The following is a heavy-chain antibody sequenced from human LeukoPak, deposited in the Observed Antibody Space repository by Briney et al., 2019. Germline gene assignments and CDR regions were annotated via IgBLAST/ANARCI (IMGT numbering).Heavy chain of an antibody. CDR1: GFTFSSYW. Sequence: GGSLRLACAASGFTFSSYWMSWVRQAPGKGLVWVSRINSDGRSTSYADSVKARCTISRDNAKNTLYLQMNSLRAEDTAVYYCAREGGDYCTNTRGWSYFDYWGQGTLGTVSS. CDR2: INSDGRST. J-gene: IGHJ4*02. CDR3: AREGGDYCTNTRGWSYFDY. V-gene: IGHV3-74*01. D-gene: IGHD2-8*01.